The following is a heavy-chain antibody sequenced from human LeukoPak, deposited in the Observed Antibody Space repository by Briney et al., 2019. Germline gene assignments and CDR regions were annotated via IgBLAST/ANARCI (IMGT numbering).Heavy chain of an antibody. CDR1: GGSISSYY. D-gene: IGHD3-10*01. Sequence: PSETLSLTCTVSGGSISSYYWSWIRQPPGKGQEWIGYIYYRGSTNYNPSLKSRVTISVDTSKNQFSLRLSSVTAANTAVYYCARGGDYYASGTYYAFDPWGQGTLVTVSS. CDR3: ARGGDYYASGTYYAFDP. CDR2: IYYRGST. V-gene: IGHV4-59*01. J-gene: IGHJ5*02.